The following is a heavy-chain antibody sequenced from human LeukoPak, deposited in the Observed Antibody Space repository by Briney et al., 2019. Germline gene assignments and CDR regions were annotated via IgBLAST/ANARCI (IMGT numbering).Heavy chain of an antibody. V-gene: IGHV1-69*13. CDR2: IIPIFGTA. D-gene: IGHD3-10*01. J-gene: IGHJ4*02. Sequence: GASVKVSCKASGGTFSSYAISWVRQAPGQGLEWMGGIIPIFGTANYAQKFQGRVTITADESTSTAYMELSSLRSEGTAVYYCARGQGIGSGSYYNYWGQGTLVTVSS. CDR1: GGTFSSYA. CDR3: ARGQGIGSGSYYNY.